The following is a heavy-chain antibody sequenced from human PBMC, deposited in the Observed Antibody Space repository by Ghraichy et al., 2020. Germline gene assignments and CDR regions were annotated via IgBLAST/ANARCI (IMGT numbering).Heavy chain of an antibody. V-gene: IGHV4-59*08. CDR2: IYYSGST. D-gene: IGHD6-19*01. CDR1: GGSISSYY. J-gene: IGHJ4*02. CDR3: ARSSGWYPSLFDY. Sequence: SETLSLTCTVSGGSISSYYWSWIRQPPGKGLEWIGYIYYSGSTNYNPSLKSRVTISVDTSKNQFSLKLSSVTAADTAVYYCARSSGWYPSLFDYWGQGTLVTVSS.